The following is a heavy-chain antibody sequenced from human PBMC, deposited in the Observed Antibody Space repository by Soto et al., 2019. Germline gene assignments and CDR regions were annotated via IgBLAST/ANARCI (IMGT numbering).Heavy chain of an antibody. J-gene: IGHJ4*02. CDR2: INAGNGNT. D-gene: IGHD6-6*01. CDR1: GYTFTSYA. V-gene: IGHV1-3*01. CDR3: ARANPVFIAARPEEDY. Sequence: QVQLVQSGAEVKKPGASVKVSCKASGYTFTSYAMHWVRQAPGQRLEWMGWINAGNGNTKYSQKFQGRVTITRDTSASTAYMELSSLRSEDTAVYYCARANPVFIAARPEEDYWGQGTLVTVSS.